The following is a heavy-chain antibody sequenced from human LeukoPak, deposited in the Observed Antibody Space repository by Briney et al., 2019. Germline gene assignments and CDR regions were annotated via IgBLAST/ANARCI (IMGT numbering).Heavy chain of an antibody. CDR2: ISGGGATT. J-gene: IGHJ4*02. CDR1: GFAFSSYA. D-gene: IGHD4-23*01. V-gene: IGHV3-23*01. Sequence: PGGSLRLSCAASGFAFSSYALSWVRQAPGKGLEWVSAISGGGATTYYADSVKGRFTISRDNSKNTLYLQMNSLRAEDTAVYYCAKEGIANTVVTVHFDFWGQGTLVTVSS. CDR3: AKEGIANTVVTVHFDF.